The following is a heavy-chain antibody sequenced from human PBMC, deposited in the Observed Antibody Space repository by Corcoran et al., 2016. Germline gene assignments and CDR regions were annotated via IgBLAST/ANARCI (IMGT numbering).Heavy chain of an antibody. Sequence: QVQLQESGPGLVKPSETLSLTCTVSGYSISSGYYWGWIRQPPGKGLEWIGSIHHSGSTYYNPSLKSRVTISVDTSKNQFSLKLSSVTAADTAVYYCARTSYYYDSSGYYPDAFDIWGQGTMVTVSS. CDR3: ARTSYYYDSSGYYPDAFDI. V-gene: IGHV4-38-2*02. J-gene: IGHJ3*02. CDR1: GYSISSGYY. D-gene: IGHD3-22*01. CDR2: IHHSGST.